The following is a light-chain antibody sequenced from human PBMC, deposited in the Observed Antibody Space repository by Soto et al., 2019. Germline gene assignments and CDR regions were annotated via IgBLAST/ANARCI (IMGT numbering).Light chain of an antibody. CDR1: HNIGTS. CDR3: LQSFNAPCT. CDR2: AAS. Sequence: DIQMTQSPSSLSASVGDRVTVSCRTGHNIGTSLNWYQETPGRAPRLLIYAASTLQVGVPSRFSGSGSGTDFTLTSISLQPEDFATYYCLQSFNAPCTFGQGTTVDVK. J-gene: IGKJ2*02. V-gene: IGKV1-39*01.